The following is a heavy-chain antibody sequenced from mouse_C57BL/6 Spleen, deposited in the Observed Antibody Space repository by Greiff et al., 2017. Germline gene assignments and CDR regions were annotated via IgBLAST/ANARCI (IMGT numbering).Heavy chain of an antibody. CDR3: ASPYYYGSSPYDAMDY. V-gene: IGHV1-22*01. D-gene: IGHD1-1*01. CDR1: GYTFTDYN. CDR2: INPNNGGT. Sequence: VQLQQSGPELVKPGASVKMSCKASGYTFTDYNMHWVKQSHGKSLEWIGYINPNNGGTSYNQKFKGKATLTVNKSSSTAYMELRSLTSEDSAVYYCASPYYYGSSPYDAMDYWGQGTSVTVSS. J-gene: IGHJ4*01.